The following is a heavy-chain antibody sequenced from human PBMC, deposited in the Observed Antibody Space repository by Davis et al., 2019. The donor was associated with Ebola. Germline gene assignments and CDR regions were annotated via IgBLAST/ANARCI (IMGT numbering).Heavy chain of an antibody. J-gene: IGHJ4*02. D-gene: IGHD3-3*01. CDR3: ARDSIVYDFWSGYKGV. CDR1: GFTFSRYW. V-gene: IGHV3-7*01. CDR2: IKQDGSEK. Sequence: GESLKISCAASGFTFSRYWMSWVRQAPGKGLEWVANIKQDGSEKYYVDSVKGRFTISRDNAKNSLYLQMNSLRAEDTAVYYCARDSIVYDFWSGYKGVWGQGTLVTVSS.